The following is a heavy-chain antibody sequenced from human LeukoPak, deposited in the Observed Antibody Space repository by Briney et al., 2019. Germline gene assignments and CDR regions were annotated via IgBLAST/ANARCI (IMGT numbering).Heavy chain of an antibody. Sequence: GGSLRLSCAASGFTFSDYYMSWIRQAPGKGLEWVSYISSSSYTKYADSVKGRFTISRDNAKNSLYQQMNSLRAEDTAVYYCARGPSSGWPDYWGQGTLVTVSS. CDR2: ISSSSYT. CDR3: ARGPSSGWPDY. CDR1: GFTFSDYY. V-gene: IGHV3-11*06. J-gene: IGHJ4*02. D-gene: IGHD6-19*01.